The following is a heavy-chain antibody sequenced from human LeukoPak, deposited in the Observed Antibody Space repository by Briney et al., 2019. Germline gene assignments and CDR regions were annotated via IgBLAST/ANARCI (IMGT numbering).Heavy chain of an antibody. CDR2: ISGRGIKT. D-gene: IGHD1-26*01. J-gene: IGHJ4*02. V-gene: IGHV3-23*01. CDR1: GFTFSSYA. CDR3: AKGSSGSYYVSDY. Sequence: GGSLRLSCAASGFTFSSYAMSWVRQAPGKGLGWVSTISGRGIKTYYADSVKGRFTISRDNSKNTVYLQMNNLRVEDTAVYYCAKGSSGSYYVSDYWSQGTLVTVSS.